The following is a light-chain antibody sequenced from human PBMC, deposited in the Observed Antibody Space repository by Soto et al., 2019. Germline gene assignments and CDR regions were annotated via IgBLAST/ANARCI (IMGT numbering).Light chain of an antibody. Sequence: QLCRYGSVRCSPGSQRLNITCRASQGISNYLAWYQQKTGQAPNLLIHTASTLQSGVPSRFRGSGSGTECTLTISSLQPEDFATYSCQQRNSYPITCGQGTRVEIK. J-gene: IGKJ5*01. V-gene: IGKV1-9*01. CDR1: QGISNY. CDR3: QQRNSYPIT. CDR2: TAS.